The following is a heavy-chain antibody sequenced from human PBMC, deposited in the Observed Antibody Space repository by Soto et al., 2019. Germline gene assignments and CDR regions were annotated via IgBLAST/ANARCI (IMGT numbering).Heavy chain of an antibody. CDR1: GGSISSGGYY. Sequence: SETLSLTCTVSGGSISSGGYYWSWIRQHPGKGLEWIGYIYYSGSTYYNPSLKSRVTISVDTSRNQFSLKLSSVTAADTAVYYCARAAGGYCSGGSCYPDLFDYWGQGTLVTVSS. CDR2: IYYSGST. J-gene: IGHJ4*02. CDR3: ARAAGGYCSGGSCYPDLFDY. D-gene: IGHD2-15*01. V-gene: IGHV4-31*03.